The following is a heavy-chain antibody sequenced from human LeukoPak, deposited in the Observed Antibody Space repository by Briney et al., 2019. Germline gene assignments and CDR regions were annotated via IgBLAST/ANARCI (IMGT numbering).Heavy chain of an antibody. Sequence: PGGSLRLSCAASGFTFSSYAVSWVRQAPGKGLEWVSAISGSGGSTYYADSVKGRFTISRDNSKNTLYLQMNSLRAEDTAVYYCAKVRTVYCSGGSCLFDYWGQGTLVTVSS. J-gene: IGHJ4*02. CDR3: AKVRTVYCSGGSCLFDY. CDR2: ISGSGGST. V-gene: IGHV3-23*01. CDR1: GFTFSSYA. D-gene: IGHD2-15*01.